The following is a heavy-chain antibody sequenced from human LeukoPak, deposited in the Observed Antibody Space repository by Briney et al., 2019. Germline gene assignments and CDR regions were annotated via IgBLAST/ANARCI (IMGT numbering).Heavy chain of an antibody. Sequence: ASVKVSCKASGYTFTSYGISWVRQAPGQGLEWMGWISAYIGNTNYEQKLQGRVTMTTDTSTSTAYMELRSLRSDYAAVYYCARTPPVDFWSVYYADPRDYFDYWGQGALVTVSS. V-gene: IGHV1-18*01. J-gene: IGHJ4*02. D-gene: IGHD3-3*01. CDR2: ISAYIGNT. CDR3: ARTPPVDFWSVYYADPRDYFDY. CDR1: GYTFTSYG.